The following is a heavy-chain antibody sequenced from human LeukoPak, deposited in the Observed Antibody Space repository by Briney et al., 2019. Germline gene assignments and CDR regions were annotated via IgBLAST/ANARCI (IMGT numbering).Heavy chain of an antibody. V-gene: IGHV3-23*01. D-gene: IGHD5-18*01. CDR3: AGLSGYSYGHFDY. CDR2: ISGSGGST. CDR1: GFTFSSYA. Sequence: GGSLRLSCAASGFTFSSYAMSWVRQAPGKGLEWVSAISGSGGSTYYADSVKGRFTISRDNSKNTLYLQMNSLRAEDTAVYDCAGLSGYSYGHFDYWGQGTLVTVSS. J-gene: IGHJ4*02.